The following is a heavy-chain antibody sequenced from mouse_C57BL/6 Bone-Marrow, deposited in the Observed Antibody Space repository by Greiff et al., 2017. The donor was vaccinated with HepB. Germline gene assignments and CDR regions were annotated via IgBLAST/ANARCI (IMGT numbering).Heavy chain of an antibody. CDR2: IYPRDGST. D-gene: IGHD2-5*01. Sequence: VQLQQSGPELVKPGASVKLSCKASGYTFTSYDINWVKQRPGQGLEWIGWIYPRDGSTKYNEKFKGKATLTVDTSSSTAYMELHSLTSEDSAVYFCARTRYSNYVGFAYWGQGTLVTVSA. CDR3: ARTRYSNYVGFAY. J-gene: IGHJ3*01. V-gene: IGHV1-85*01. CDR1: GYTFTSYD.